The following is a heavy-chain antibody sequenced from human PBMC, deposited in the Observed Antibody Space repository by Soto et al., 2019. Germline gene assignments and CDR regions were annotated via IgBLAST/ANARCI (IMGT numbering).Heavy chain of an antibody. D-gene: IGHD6-19*01. CDR1: GYTLTELS. Sequence: ASVKVSCKVSGYTLTELSMHWVRQAPGKGLEWMGGFDPEDGETIYAQKYQGRVTMTEDTSTDTAYMELSSLRSEDTAVYYCARDAGIAVWTGKTFDYWGQGTLVTVSS. CDR2: FDPEDGET. J-gene: IGHJ4*02. CDR3: ARDAGIAVWTGKTFDY. V-gene: IGHV1-24*01.